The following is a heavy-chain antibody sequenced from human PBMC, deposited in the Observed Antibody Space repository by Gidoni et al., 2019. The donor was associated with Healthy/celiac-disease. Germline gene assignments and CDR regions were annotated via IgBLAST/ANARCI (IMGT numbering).Heavy chain of an antibody. D-gene: IGHD4-4*01. J-gene: IGHJ6*02. CDR2: IDYSGST. CDR3: ATLFTYRNYDLSFSGGLRYYYGMDV. V-gene: IGHV4-31*03. Sequence: QVQLQESGPGLVKPSQTMSITCTVSGGSISSGGYDWSWIRQHPGKGLEWSGYIDYSGSTPYNPSLKSRVTISLDTSKNQFSLKLSSVTAAYTAVYYCATLFTYRNYDLSFSGGLRYYYGMDVWGQGTTVTVSS. CDR1: GGSISSGGYD.